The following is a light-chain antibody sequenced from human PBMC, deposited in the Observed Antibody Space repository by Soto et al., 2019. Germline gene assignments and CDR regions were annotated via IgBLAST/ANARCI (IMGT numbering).Light chain of an antibody. V-gene: IGKV4-1*01. CDR3: HQYYSFPLT. J-gene: IGKJ4*01. CDR2: WAS. Sequence: DIVMTQSPDSLAVSLGERATIDCKSSQSVLYSSNNQNFLAWYQQKPGQPLKLLIYWASTRESGVPDRFNGSGSGTDFTLTISSLQAEDVAVYYCHQYYSFPLTFGGGTKVEIK. CDR1: QSVLYSSNNQNF.